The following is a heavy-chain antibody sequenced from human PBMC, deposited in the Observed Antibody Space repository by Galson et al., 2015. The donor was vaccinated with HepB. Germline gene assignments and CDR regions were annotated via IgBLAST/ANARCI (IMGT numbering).Heavy chain of an antibody. D-gene: IGHD3-16*01. CDR3: VRVGAPR. CDR1: RFSFSNYW. V-gene: IGHV3-74*01. Sequence: SLRLSCAASRFSFSNYWMHWVRQSPGKGLLWVSRINSNGSITSYADSVKGRFTISRDNAKNTVFLQMNSLRPEDTALYHCVRVGAPRWGQGTLVTVSS. J-gene: IGHJ4*02. CDR2: INSNGSIT.